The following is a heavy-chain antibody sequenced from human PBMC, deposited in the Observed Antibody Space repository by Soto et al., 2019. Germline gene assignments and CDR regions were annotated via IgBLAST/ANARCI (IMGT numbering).Heavy chain of an antibody. CDR2: RTSRRAGGTT. V-gene: IGHV3-15*01. D-gene: IGHD3-16*01. CDR1: GFTFTDVY. Sequence: DVHLVESGGGLVEPGGSLRLSCAVSGFTFTDVYMSWVRQAPGKGLEWGGRRTSRRAGGTTACTAPVNGRCTISGEDSKNTLYLQLNSLKTEDTAVYYCAASLTAGGFDIWGQGTMVTVSS. CDR3: AASLTAGGFDI. J-gene: IGHJ3*02.